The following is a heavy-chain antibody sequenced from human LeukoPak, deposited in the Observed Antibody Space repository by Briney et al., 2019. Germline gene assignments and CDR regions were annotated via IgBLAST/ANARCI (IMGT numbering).Heavy chain of an antibody. V-gene: IGHV3-7*03. J-gene: IGHJ4*02. Sequence: GGSLRLSCAASGFTFNSYWMSWVRQASGKGLEWVANIKQDGSEKYYVDSVKGRFTISRDNAKNSLYLQMNNLRAEDTAVYYCARDPRVDYFDYWGQGTLVTVSS. CDR3: ARDPRVDYFDY. CDR1: GFTFNSYW. CDR2: IKQDGSEK.